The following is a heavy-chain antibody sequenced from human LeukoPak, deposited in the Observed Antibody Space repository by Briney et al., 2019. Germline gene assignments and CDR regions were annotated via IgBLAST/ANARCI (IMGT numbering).Heavy chain of an antibody. D-gene: IGHD6-6*01. V-gene: IGHV4-38-2*01. CDR3: ARHSEQLVLLDY. Sequence: SETLSLTCAVSGYSISSGYYWGWIRQPPGKGLEWIGSIYHSGSTYYNPSLKSRVTISVDTSKNQFSLKLGSVTAADTAVYYCARHSEQLVLLDYWGQGTLVTVSS. J-gene: IGHJ4*02. CDR1: GYSISSGYY. CDR2: IYHSGST.